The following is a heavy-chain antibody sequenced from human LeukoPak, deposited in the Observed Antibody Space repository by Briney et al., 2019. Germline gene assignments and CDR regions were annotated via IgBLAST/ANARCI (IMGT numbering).Heavy chain of an antibody. CDR1: GFIFSSYG. CDR2: IWYDGSNK. CDR3: ARSVYQLPQNYYYYGMDV. J-gene: IGHJ6*02. Sequence: GGSLRLSCAAPGFIFSSYGMHWVRQAPGKGLEWVAVIWYDGSNKYYADSVKGRFTISRDNSKNTLYLQMNSLRAVDTAVYYCARSVYQLPQNYYYYGMDVWGQGTTVTVSS. V-gene: IGHV3-33*01. D-gene: IGHD2-2*01.